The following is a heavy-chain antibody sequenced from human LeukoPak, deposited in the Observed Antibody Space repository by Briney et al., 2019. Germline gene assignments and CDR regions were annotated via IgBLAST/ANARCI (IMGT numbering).Heavy chain of an antibody. Sequence: GGSLRLSCAASGFTFSSYAMSWVRQAPGKGLEWVSAISGSGGSTYYADSVKGRFTISRDNSKNTLYLQMNSLRAEDTAVYYCAKVPPNYYDSSGYYFSMDYYFDYWGQGTLVTVSS. CDR3: AKVPPNYYDSSGYYFSMDYYFDY. J-gene: IGHJ4*02. CDR2: ISGSGGST. V-gene: IGHV3-23*01. CDR1: GFTFSSYA. D-gene: IGHD3-22*01.